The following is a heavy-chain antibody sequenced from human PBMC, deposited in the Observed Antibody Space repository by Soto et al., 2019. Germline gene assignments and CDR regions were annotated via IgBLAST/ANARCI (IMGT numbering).Heavy chain of an antibody. D-gene: IGHD3-22*01. V-gene: IGHV3-48*03. CDR1: GFTFSSFE. CDR2: ITSSGSTI. J-gene: IGHJ3*02. Sequence: GGSLRLSCAAAGFTFSSFEMNWVRQAPGKGLEWVSYITSSGSTIYYADSVKGRFTISRDSAKNSLYLQMNGLGAEDTAVYYCARDWYYDSSHDAFDIWGQGTMVTVSS. CDR3: ARDWYYDSSHDAFDI.